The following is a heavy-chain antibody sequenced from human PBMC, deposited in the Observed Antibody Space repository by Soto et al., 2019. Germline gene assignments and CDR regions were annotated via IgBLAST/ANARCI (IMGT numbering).Heavy chain of an antibody. D-gene: IGHD3-10*01. CDR1: GYTFSNYD. J-gene: IGHJ4*02. CDR2: VNPNNGDT. CDR3: AKVSRKGSAIDFDY. Sequence: QVQLVQSGAELKKPGASVKVSCKASGYTFSNYDMNWVRQATGQGPEWIGWVNPNNGDTGYAQKFQGRVTLTTDIPTTTAYMELTSLRSEDTALYYCAKVSRKGSAIDFDYWGQGTLITVSS. V-gene: IGHV1-8*01.